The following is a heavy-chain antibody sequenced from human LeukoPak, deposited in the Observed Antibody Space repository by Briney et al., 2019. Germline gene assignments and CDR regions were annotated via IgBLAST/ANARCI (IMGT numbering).Heavy chain of an antibody. V-gene: IGHV3-48*04. CDR3: ARDRGGSYSAIDY. CDR1: GFTFSSYS. Sequence: GGSLRLSCAASGFTFSSYSLNWVRQAPGKGLEWVSFISSSSITIYYADSVKGRFTISRDNAEKSLYLQMNSLRAEDTAVYYCARDRGGSYSAIDYWGRGTLVTVSS. D-gene: IGHD2-15*01. J-gene: IGHJ4*02. CDR2: ISSSSITI.